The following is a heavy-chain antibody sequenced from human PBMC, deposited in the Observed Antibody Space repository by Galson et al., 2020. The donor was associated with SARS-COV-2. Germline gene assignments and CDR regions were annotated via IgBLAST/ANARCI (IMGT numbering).Heavy chain of an antibody. CDR3: ARGPGTTRVLTGYYTLFDY. J-gene: IGHJ4*02. CDR1: GGSISSSSYY. Sequence: SQTLSLTCTVSGGSISSSSYYWGWIRQPPGKGLEWIGSIYYSGSTYYNPSLKSRVTISVDTSKNQFSLKLSSVTAADTAVYYCARGPGTTRVLTGYYTLFDYWGQGTPVTVSS. V-gene: IGHV4-39*07. D-gene: IGHD3-9*01. CDR2: IYYSGST.